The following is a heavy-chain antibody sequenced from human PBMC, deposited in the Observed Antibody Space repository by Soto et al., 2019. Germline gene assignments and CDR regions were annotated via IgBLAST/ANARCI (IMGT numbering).Heavy chain of an antibody. CDR3: ARARDYDLLTARQYALDV. D-gene: IGHD3-9*01. V-gene: IGHV1-69*01. CDR1: GGSFRNYG. J-gene: IGHJ6*02. Sequence: QVQLVQSGAEVKKPGSSVRVSCKVSGGSFRNYGITWVRQSPGQGLEWMGGIMPVFGTAVYAQKFQGRVTISADELTTTASLELRSLSSDDTALYLCARARDYDLLTARQYALDVWGQGTTVTV. CDR2: IMPVFGTA.